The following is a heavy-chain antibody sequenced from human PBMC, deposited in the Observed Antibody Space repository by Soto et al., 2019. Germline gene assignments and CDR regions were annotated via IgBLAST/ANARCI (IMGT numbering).Heavy chain of an antibody. CDR3: GRGRSGQIVVFY. V-gene: IGHV1-2*02. J-gene: IGHJ4*02. CDR1: GYTFTGHY. Sequence: SVKVSCKASGYTFTGHYIHWVRQAPEQGPEWMGEIGPESGATRYAQKFQGRVTMTRDTSITTVYMELKNLSPDDTAVYYCGRGRSGQIVVFYWGQGTPVTVSS. D-gene: IGHD1-26*01. CDR2: IGPESGAT.